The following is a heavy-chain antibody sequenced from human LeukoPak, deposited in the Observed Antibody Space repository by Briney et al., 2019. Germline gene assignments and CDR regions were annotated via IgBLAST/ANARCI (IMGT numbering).Heavy chain of an antibody. D-gene: IGHD1-1*01. Sequence: PGGSLRLSCTASGFTFGDYAMTWVRQAPGKGLEWVGFIRSKAYGGTTEYAASVKGRFTISRDDSKSIANLQMSSLKTEDTGVYYCTTGGADTGRFDIWGQGTMVTVSS. CDR2: IRSKAYGGTT. CDR1: GFTFGDYA. V-gene: IGHV3-49*04. CDR3: TTGGADTGRFDI. J-gene: IGHJ3*02.